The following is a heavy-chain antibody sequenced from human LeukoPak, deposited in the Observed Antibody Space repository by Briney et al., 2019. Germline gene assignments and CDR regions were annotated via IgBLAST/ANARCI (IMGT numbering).Heavy chain of an antibody. V-gene: IGHV3-9*01. J-gene: IGHJ2*01. CDR3: ARRIAGTATGGYFEP. CDR2: INWNSGSI. D-gene: IGHD6-19*01. CDR1: GFIFNNYA. Sequence: GGSLRLSCAASGFIFNNYAMHWVRQAPGKGLEWVSGINWNSGSIGYADFVKGRFTISRDNAKNSLYLQMNSLRADDTAVYYCARRIAGTATGGYFEPWGRGTLVSVSS.